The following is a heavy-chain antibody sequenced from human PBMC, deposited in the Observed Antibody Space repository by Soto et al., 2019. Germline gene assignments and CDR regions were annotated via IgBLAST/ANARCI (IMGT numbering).Heavy chain of an antibody. J-gene: IGHJ6*02. Sequence: QVQLVQSGAEVKKPGSSVKVSCKASGGTFSSYAISWVRQAPGQGLEWMGGIIPIFGTANYAQKFQGRVTIPADESTSTAYMELSGLRSEDTAVYYCVVGYCSSTSCYRVGYYYGMDVWAQGPTFTVSS. CDR3: VVGYCSSTSCYRVGYYYGMDV. CDR1: GGTFSSYA. V-gene: IGHV1-69*01. D-gene: IGHD2-2*02. CDR2: IIPIFGTA.